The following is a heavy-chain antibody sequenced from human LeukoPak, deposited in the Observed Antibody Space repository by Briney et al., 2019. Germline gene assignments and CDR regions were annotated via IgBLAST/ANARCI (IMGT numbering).Heavy chain of an antibody. J-gene: IGHJ6*02. D-gene: IGHD2-15*01. CDR2: IYYSGST. CDR3: GGCSSGSCYSIPGMDV. CDR1: GGSISSYY. V-gene: IGHV4-59*08. Sequence: SETLSLTCTVSGGSISSYYWSWIRQPPGKGLGWIGFIYYSGSTNYNPSLKSRVTISVDTSKNQFSLKLSSVTAADTAVYYCGGCSSGSCYSIPGMDVWGQGTTVTVSS.